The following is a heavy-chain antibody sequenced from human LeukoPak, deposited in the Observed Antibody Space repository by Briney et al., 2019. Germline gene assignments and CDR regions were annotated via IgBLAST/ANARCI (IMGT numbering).Heavy chain of an antibody. J-gene: IGHJ6*02. CDR3: AKRFNLGVASNNGMDV. Sequence: PGRSLRLSCAASGFNFSNYGIHWVRQAPGKGLEWVAVISYDGGVEFYADSVKGRFTISGDNSKNTLYLQMNSLRGEDTAVYYCAKRFNLGVASNNGMDVWGQGTTVIVSS. CDR2: ISYDGGVE. CDR1: GFNFSNYG. D-gene: IGHD7-27*01. V-gene: IGHV3-30*18.